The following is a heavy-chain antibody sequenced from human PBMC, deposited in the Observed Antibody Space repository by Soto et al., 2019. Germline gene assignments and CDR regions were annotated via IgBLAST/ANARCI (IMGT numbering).Heavy chain of an antibody. D-gene: IGHD2-2*01. CDR3: ARRSFPHSNCISTSCYGFDP. J-gene: IGHJ5*02. CDR1: GGSISSGDYY. Sequence: SETLSLTCTVSGGSISSGDYYWSWIRQHPGKGLEWIGYIYYSGSTYYNPSLKSRVIISVDTSKNQFSLKLSSVTAADTAVYYCARRSFPHSNCISTSCYGFDPWGQGTLVTVSS. V-gene: IGHV4-31*03. CDR2: IYYSGST.